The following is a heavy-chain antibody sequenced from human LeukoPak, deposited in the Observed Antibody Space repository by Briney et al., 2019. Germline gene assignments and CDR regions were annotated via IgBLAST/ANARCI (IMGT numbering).Heavy chain of an antibody. CDR2: FDPEDGET. J-gene: IGHJ4*02. V-gene: IGHV1-24*01. Sequence: GSVKVACKVSGYTLTELSMHWVRQAPGKGLEWMGGFDPEDGETIYAQKFQGRVTMTEDTSTDTAYMELSSLRSEDTAVYYCATYRVGGGSYLVVFDYWGQGTLVTVSS. CDR1: GYTLTELS. CDR3: ATYRVGGGSYLVVFDY. D-gene: IGHD1-26*01.